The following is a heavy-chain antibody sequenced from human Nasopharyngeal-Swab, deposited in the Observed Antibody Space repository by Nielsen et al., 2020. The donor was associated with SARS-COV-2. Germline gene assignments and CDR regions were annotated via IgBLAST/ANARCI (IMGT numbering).Heavy chain of an antibody. V-gene: IGHV4-34*01. CDR1: GGSFNGFY. J-gene: IGHJ6*02. Sequence: GSLRLSCSVSGGSFNGFYWNWIRQPPGKGLEWIGEINHNERTNYNPSLKSRVTMSVDTSTNQVSLKLNSLTATDTAVYYCARAGRVGDAYTGLDVWGQRTTVTVSS. CDR2: INHNERT. CDR3: ARAGRVGDAYTGLDV. D-gene: IGHD5-24*01.